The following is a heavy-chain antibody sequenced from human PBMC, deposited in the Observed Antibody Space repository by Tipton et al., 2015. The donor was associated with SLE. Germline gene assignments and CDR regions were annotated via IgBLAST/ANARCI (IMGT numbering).Heavy chain of an antibody. J-gene: IGHJ4*02. CDR1: GFTFSSYA. V-gene: IGHV3-23*01. CDR3: ARVNRHYYGSGSYVDY. D-gene: IGHD3-10*01. CDR2: ISGSGGRT. Sequence: SLRLSCAASGFTFSSYAMTWVRQPPGKGLEWVSGISGSGGRTYYADSVKGRSTISRDNSRNTLYLQMNSLRAEDTAVYYCARVNRHYYGSGSYVDYWGQGTLVTVSS.